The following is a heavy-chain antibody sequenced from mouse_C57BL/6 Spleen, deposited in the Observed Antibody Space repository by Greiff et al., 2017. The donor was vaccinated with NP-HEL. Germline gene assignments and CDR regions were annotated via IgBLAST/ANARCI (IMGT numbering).Heavy chain of an antibody. CDR1: GYSFTGYY. J-gene: IGHJ3*01. CDR2: INPSTGGT. Sequence: VQLKQSGPELVKPGASVKISCKASGYSFTGYYMNWVKQSPEKSLEWIGEINPSTGGTTYNQKFKAKATLTVDKSSSTAYMQLKSLTSEDSAVYYCARWLFAYWGQGTLVTVSA. V-gene: IGHV1-42*01. CDR3: ARWLFAY.